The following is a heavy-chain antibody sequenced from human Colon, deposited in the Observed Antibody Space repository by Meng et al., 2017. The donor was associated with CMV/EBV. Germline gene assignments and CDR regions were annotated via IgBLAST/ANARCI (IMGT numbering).Heavy chain of an antibody. V-gene: IGHV3-23*01. J-gene: IGHJ6*02. D-gene: IGHD5/OR15-5a*01. CDR1: GFTFDRYP. CDR3: AKELSTANSQPYYFGFDV. Sequence: GGSLRLSCVGSGFTFDRYPISWVRQVPGKGLEWVSSVGDSGGSTWYAESVRGRFTNSKDTSGNTVYLQMNSLRAEDTAIYYCAKELSTANSQPYYFGFDVWGQGTTVTVSS. CDR2: VGDSGGST.